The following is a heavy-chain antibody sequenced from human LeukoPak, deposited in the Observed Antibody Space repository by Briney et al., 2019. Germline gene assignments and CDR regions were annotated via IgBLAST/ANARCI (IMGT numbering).Heavy chain of an antibody. CDR2: INHSGST. CDR1: GGSFSGYY. CDR3: AGAVAGTLYY. J-gene: IGHJ4*02. V-gene: IGHV4-34*01. D-gene: IGHD6-19*01. Sequence: PSETLSLTCAVYGGSFSGYYWSWIRQPPGKRLEWIGEINHSGSTSCNPSLKSRVTISVDTSKNQLSLKLSSVTAADTAVYYCAGAVAGTLYYWGQGTLVTVSS.